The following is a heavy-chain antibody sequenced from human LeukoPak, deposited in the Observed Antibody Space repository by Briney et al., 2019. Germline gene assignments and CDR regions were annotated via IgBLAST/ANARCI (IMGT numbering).Heavy chain of an antibody. D-gene: IGHD5-24*01. CDR1: GGSISSSSYY. CDR2: IYYSGST. J-gene: IGHJ5*02. V-gene: IGHV4-39*07. Sequence: SETLSLTCSVSGGSISSSSYYWGWIRQPPGKGLEWIGSIYYSGSTYYNPSLKSRVTISVDTSKNQFSLKVSSVTAADTAVYYCAIGPVEMATTWGQGTLVTVSS. CDR3: AIGPVEMATT.